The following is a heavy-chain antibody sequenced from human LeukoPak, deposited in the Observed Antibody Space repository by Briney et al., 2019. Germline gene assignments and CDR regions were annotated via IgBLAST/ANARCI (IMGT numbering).Heavy chain of an antibody. CDR1: GGTFSSYA. Sequence: SVKVSCKASGGTFSSYAISWVRQAPGQGLKWMGGIIPIFGTANYAQKFQGRVTITTDESTSTAYMELSSLRSEDTAVYYCARARVVAAPLDYWGQGTLVTVSS. V-gene: IGHV1-69*05. J-gene: IGHJ4*02. CDR2: IIPIFGTA. D-gene: IGHD2-15*01. CDR3: ARARVVAAPLDY.